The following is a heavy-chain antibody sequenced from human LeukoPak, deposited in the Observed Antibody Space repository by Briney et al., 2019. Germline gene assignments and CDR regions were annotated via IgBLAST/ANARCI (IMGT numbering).Heavy chain of an antibody. CDR1: GGSISSGGYY. CDR3: ASEYCSGGSCYDY. J-gene: IGHJ4*02. Sequence: SETLSLTCTVSGGSISSGGYYWSWIRQHPGKGLEWIGYIYYSGSTNYNPSLKSRVTISVDTSKNQFSLKPSSVTAADTAVYYCASEYCSGGSCYDYWGQGTLVTVSS. CDR2: IYYSGST. D-gene: IGHD2-15*01. V-gene: IGHV4-61*08.